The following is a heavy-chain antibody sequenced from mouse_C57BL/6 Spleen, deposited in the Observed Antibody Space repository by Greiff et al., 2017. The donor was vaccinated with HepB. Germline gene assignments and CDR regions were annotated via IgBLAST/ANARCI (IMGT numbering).Heavy chain of an antibody. D-gene: IGHD3-2*02. J-gene: IGHJ2*01. CDR3: ARRGLRLPFDY. V-gene: IGHV1-55*01. Sequence: QVQLKQPGAELVKPGASVKMSCKASGYTFTSYWITWVKQRPGQGLEWIGDIYPGSGSTNYNEKFKGKATLTIDTSSSTAYMQLSSLTSEDSAVYYCARRGLRLPFDYWGQGTTLTVSS. CDR1: GYTFTSYW. CDR2: IYPGSGST.